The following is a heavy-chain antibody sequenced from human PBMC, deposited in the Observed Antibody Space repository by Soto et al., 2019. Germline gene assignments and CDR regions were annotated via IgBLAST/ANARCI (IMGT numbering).Heavy chain of an antibody. Sequence: PGEALKISCTGSGYSYTSYCLGWVRPMPGRGLEWRGIIYHGASDTTYSPSFQGQVTISADKSISTAYLQWSSRKASETAMYYCARGHSSGSVLDYWGQGTVVTVSS. CDR2: IYHGASDT. CDR3: ARGHSSGSVLDY. D-gene: IGHD3-22*01. CDR1: GYSYTSYC. V-gene: IGHV5-51*01. J-gene: IGHJ4*02.